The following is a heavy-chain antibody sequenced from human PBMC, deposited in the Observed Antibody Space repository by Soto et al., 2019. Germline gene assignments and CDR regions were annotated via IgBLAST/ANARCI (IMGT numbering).Heavy chain of an antibody. CDR3: ASGYCFSSSCSYLDL. V-gene: IGHV4-31*03. CDR2: IYYSGTT. Sequence: QVQLQESGPGLVKPSQTLSLTCTVSGGSIDSDNSYWSWIRQSPGEGLEWLGYIYYSGTTSYNPSLKCRVSISLDTSKNQFSLKLSSVTAADTAIYYCASGYCFSSSCSYLDLWGRGTLVTVSS. CDR1: GGSIDSDNSY. J-gene: IGHJ2*01. D-gene: IGHD2-2*01.